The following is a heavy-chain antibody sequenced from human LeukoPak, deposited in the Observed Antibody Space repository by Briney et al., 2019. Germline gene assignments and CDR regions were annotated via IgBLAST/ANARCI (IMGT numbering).Heavy chain of an antibody. D-gene: IGHD3-3*02. J-gene: IGHJ3*02. Sequence: PGGSLRLSCAASGFTFSSYWMSWVRQAPGKGLEWVANIKQDGSEKYYVDSVKGRFTISRDNSKNTLYLQMNSLRAEDTAVYYCARDSSFFAGPDAFDIWGQGTMVTVSS. CDR1: GFTFSSYW. CDR3: ARDSSFFAGPDAFDI. V-gene: IGHV3-7*01. CDR2: IKQDGSEK.